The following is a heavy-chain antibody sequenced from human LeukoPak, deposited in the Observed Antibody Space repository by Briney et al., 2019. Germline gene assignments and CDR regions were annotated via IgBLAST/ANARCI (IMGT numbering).Heavy chain of an antibody. CDR3: ARLRDIVVVTGAFDI. Sequence: GESLKISCKGSGYSFTNYWIGWVRQMPGKGLEWMGIIYPGDSDTRYSPSFQGQVTISADRSISTAYLQWSSLKTSDTAMYYCARLRDIVVVTGAFDIWGQGTMVTVSS. CDR2: IYPGDSDT. J-gene: IGHJ3*02. CDR1: GYSFTNYW. D-gene: IGHD2-21*02. V-gene: IGHV5-51*01.